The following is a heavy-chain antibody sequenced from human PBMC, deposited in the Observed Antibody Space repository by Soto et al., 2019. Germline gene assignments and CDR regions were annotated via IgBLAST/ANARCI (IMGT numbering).Heavy chain of an antibody. D-gene: IGHD4-17*01. V-gene: IGHV4-31*03. J-gene: IGHJ6*03. CDR3: ARDRYDTVTLDYYMDV. CDR1: GGSISSGGYY. Sequence: SETLSLTCTVSGGSISSGGYYWSWIRQHPGKGLEWIGYIYYSGSTYYNPSLKSRVTISVDTSKNQFSLKLSSVTAADTAVYYCARDRYDTVTLDYYMDVWGKGATVTVSS. CDR2: IYYSGST.